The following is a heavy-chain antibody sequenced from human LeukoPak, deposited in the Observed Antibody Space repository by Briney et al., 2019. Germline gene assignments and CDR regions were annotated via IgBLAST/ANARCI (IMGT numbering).Heavy chain of an antibody. CDR1: GFTFSSFE. Sequence: GGSLRLSCAASGFTFSSFEMNWVRQAPGKGLEWVSYISTSGSTTYYADSVKGRFTISRGNAKNSLYLQMNSLRAEDTAIYYCVREMGGYPFDHWGQGTLVTVSS. D-gene: IGHD5-12*01. CDR2: ISTSGSTT. V-gene: IGHV3-48*03. J-gene: IGHJ4*02. CDR3: VREMGGYPFDH.